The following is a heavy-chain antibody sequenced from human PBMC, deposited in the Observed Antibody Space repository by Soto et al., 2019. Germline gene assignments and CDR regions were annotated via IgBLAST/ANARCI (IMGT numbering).Heavy chain of an antibody. V-gene: IGHV4-34*01. D-gene: IGHD3-10*01. CDR2: INHSGST. Sequence: PSETLSLTCAVYGGSFSGYYWSWIRQPPGKGLEWIGEINHSGSTNYNPSLKSRVTISVDTSKNQFSLKLSSVTAADTAVYHCARVRNYYGSGSYYNRVGPFDYWGQGTLVTVSS. CDR1: GGSFSGYY. CDR3: ARVRNYYGSGSYYNRVGPFDY. J-gene: IGHJ4*02.